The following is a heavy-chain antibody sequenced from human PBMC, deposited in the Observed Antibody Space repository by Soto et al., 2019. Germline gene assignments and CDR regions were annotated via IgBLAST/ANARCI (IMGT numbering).Heavy chain of an antibody. CDR2: INHSGST. V-gene: IGHV4-34*01. CDR3: ARGSPLHRLLSRTLGSLRWFEP. D-gene: IGHD2-2*01. J-gene: IGHJ5*02. Sequence: ETLSLTCAVYGASFSVYYSRLIRQPPGKGLEWIGEINHSGSTNYNPTLKSRVTISVDTSKNQFSLKLSSVTAVDTAVYYCARGSPLHRLLSRTLGSLRWFEPWGQGNLVTVSS. CDR1: GASFSVYY.